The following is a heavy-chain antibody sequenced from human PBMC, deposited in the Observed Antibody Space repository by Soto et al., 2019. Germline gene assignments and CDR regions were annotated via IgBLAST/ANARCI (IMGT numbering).Heavy chain of an antibody. D-gene: IGHD3-22*01. CDR1: GGSISSGGYY. CDR2: IYYSGST. Sequence: SETLSHTCTVSGGSISSGGYYWSWIRQHPGKGLEWIGDIYYSGSTYYNPSLKSRVTISVDTSKNQFSLTLSSVTAADTAVYYCERDTHDSSGYWPYYGMDVWGQGTTVTVSS. V-gene: IGHV4-31*03. J-gene: IGHJ6*02. CDR3: ERDTHDSSGYWPYYGMDV.